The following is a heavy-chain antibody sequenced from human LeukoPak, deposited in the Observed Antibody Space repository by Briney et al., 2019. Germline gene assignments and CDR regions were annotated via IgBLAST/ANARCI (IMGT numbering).Heavy chain of an antibody. Sequence: GGSLRLSCAASGFTVINYAMAWVRQAPGKGLEWVSAINGGNDATNYANSVKGRFTISRDNSKNTLYLQMNNLRAEDTAVYYCAKDLLRWSFDYWGQGSLVTVSS. CDR1: GFTVINYA. J-gene: IGHJ4*02. D-gene: IGHD4-23*01. V-gene: IGHV3-23*01. CDR2: INGGNDAT. CDR3: AKDLLRWSFDY.